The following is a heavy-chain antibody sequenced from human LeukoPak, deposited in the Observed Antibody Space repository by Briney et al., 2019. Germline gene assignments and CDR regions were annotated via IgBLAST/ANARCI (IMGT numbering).Heavy chain of an antibody. Sequence: GGSLRLSCAASGFIFSSYEMNWVRQAPGKGLEWVSYISGSGSTIYYADSVKGRFTISRDNANNSLYLQMNSLRAEDTAVYYYAREGTGSDDSFNIWGQGTMVTVSS. V-gene: IGHV3-48*03. CDR3: AREGTGSDDSFNI. D-gene: IGHD1-26*01. J-gene: IGHJ3*02. CDR2: ISGSGSTI. CDR1: GFIFSSYE.